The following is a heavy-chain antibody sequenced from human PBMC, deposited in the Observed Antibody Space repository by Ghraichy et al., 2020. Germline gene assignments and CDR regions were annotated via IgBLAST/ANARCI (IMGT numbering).Heavy chain of an antibody. V-gene: IGHV4-61*01. D-gene: IGHD6-19*01. J-gene: IGHJ6*02. CDR3: ARDPRIDSSGWYGVRYYYYYGMDV. CDR1: GGSVSSGSYY. CDR2: IYYSGST. Sequence: SETLSLTCTVSGGSVSSGSYYWSWIRQPPGKGLEWIGYIYYSGSTNYNPSLKSRVTISVDTSKNQFSLKLSSVTAADTAVYYCARDPRIDSSGWYGVRYYYYYGMDVWGQGTTVTVSS.